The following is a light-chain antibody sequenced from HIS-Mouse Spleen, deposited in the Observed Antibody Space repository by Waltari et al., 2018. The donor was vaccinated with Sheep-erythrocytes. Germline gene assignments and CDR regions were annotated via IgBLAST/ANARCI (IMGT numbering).Light chain of an antibody. J-gene: IGLJ1*01. Sequence: QSALTQPRSVSGSPGQSVTISCTGTSSDVGGYNYGPWYQQHPGKAPKLMIYAVSHRPSGVPDRFSGSKSGNTASLTISGPQAEDEADYYCCSYAGSYNHVFATGTKVTVL. CDR3: CSYAGSYNHV. CDR1: SSDVGGYNY. V-gene: IGLV2-11*01. CDR2: AVS.